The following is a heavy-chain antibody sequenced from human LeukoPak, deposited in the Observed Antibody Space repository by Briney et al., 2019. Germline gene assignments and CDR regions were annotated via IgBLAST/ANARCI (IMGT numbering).Heavy chain of an antibody. J-gene: IGHJ4*02. D-gene: IGHD3-16*01. V-gene: IGHV4-59*08. CDR3: ARHLDPGDLYFDY. Sequence: SETLSLTCTVSGGSISSYYWSWIRQPPGKGLEWIGYIYYSGSTNYNLSLKSRVTISVDTSKNQFSLKLSSVTAADTAVYYCARHLDPGDLYFDYWGQGTLVTVSS. CDR2: IYYSGST. CDR1: GGSISSYY.